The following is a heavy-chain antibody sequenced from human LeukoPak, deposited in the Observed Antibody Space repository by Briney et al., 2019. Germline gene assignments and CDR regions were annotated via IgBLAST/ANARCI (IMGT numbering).Heavy chain of an antibody. CDR1: GYTFTGYY. CDR2: INPNSGGT. CDR3: ARDMSGLAAAGTSGLDYYYYMDV. D-gene: IGHD6-13*01. Sequence: ASVKVSCKASGYTFTGYYMHWVRQAPGQGLEWMGWINPNSGGTNYAQKFQGRVTMTRDTSISTAYMELSRLRSDDTAAYYCARDMSGLAAAGTSGLDYYYYMDVWGKGTTVTVSS. V-gene: IGHV1-2*02. J-gene: IGHJ6*03.